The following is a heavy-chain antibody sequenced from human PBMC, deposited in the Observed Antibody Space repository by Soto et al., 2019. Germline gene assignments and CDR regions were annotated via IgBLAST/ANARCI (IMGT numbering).Heavy chain of an antibody. Sequence: QVQLQESGPGLVKPSQTLSLTCTVSGGSISSGGYYWDWIRRHPGQGLEWIVYIYYIGSSYYNPSLKSRVTISLDTSKNQFSLKLSSVTAADTAVYYCARSVFPWGQGTLVTVSS. CDR2: IYYIGSS. J-gene: IGHJ5*02. CDR1: GGSISSGGYY. V-gene: IGHV4-31*03. CDR3: ARSVFP.